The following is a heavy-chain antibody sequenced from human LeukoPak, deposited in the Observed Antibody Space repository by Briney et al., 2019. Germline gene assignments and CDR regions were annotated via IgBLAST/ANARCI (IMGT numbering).Heavy chain of an antibody. J-gene: IGHJ4*02. CDR2: IYSGGST. V-gene: IGHV3-53*01. Sequence: PGGPLRLSCASSGFTVSSNYMSWVRQALGKGLDWVAVIYSGGSTYYADSVKGRFTISRDNSKNTVNLQMNTLRAEDTAVYYCARETGAQRWYFDYWGQGTLVTVSS. CDR1: GFTVSSNY. D-gene: IGHD1-14*01. CDR3: ARETGAQRWYFDY.